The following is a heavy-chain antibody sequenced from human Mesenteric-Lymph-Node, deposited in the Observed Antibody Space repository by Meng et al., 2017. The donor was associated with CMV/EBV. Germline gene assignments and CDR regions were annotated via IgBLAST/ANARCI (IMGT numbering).Heavy chain of an antibody. V-gene: IGHV3-74*01. CDR2: INSDGTGT. D-gene: IGHD3-10*01. CDR3: AEGSGSYAPLDY. Sequence: GESLKISCAASGFNFTRYWIHWVRQAPGKGLVWVSCINSDGTGTRYADSVRGRFTISRDNAKNTVYLQISSLRAEDTAVYYCAEGSGSYAPLDYWGQGTLVTVSS. CDR1: GFNFTRYW. J-gene: IGHJ4*02.